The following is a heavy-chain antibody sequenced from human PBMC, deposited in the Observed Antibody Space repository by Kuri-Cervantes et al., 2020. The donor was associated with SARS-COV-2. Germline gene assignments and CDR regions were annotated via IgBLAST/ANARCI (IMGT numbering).Heavy chain of an antibody. CDR2: ISSSSRTI. D-gene: IGHD6-13*01. J-gene: IGHJ1*01. CDR3: ASRETAGTFSGYFQH. CDR1: GFTFSSYS. Sequence: GESLKISCAASGFTFSSYSMNWVRQAPGKGLEWVSYISSSSRTIYYADSVKGRFTISRDNAKNSLYLQMNSLRAEDTAVYYCASRETAGTFSGYFQHWGQGTLVTVSS. V-gene: IGHV3-48*01.